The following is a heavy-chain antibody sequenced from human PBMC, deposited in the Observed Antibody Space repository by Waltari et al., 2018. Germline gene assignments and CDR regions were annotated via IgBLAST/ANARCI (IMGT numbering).Heavy chain of an antibody. CDR3: ARARSGYWSYYGMDV. CDR2: IYYSGST. J-gene: IGHJ6*02. V-gene: IGHV4-39*07. Sequence: QLQLQESGPGLVKHSETLSLTCPVSGGSISSSSYYWGWIRQPPGKGLEWIGSIYYSGSTYYNPSLKSRVTISVDTSKNQFSLKLSSVTAADTAVYYCARARSGYWSYYGMDVWGQGTTVTVSS. CDR1: GGSISSSSYY. D-gene: IGHD3-22*01.